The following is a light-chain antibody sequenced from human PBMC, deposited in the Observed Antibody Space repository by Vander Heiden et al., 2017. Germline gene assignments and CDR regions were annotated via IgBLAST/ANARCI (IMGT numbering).Light chain of an antibody. J-gene: IGKJ2*01. Sequence: DSVMTQSPLSLPVTPGEPASISCRSSQSLLQSNGYKYLDWYLQKPGQSPQLLIYLGSNRASGVPDRFSGSGSGTDFTLKISRVEAEDVGVYYCRQALQTPYTFGQGTKLEIK. CDR2: LGS. CDR1: QSLLQSNGYKY. CDR3: RQALQTPYT. V-gene: IGKV2-28*01.